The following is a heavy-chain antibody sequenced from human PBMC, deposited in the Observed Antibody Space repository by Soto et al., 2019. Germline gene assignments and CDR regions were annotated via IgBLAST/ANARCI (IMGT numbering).Heavy chain of an antibody. CDR2: ISYSGRT. CDR1: GASIITDNYF. Sequence: PSETLSLTCTVSGASIITDNYFWVWIRQSPRRGLELIGSISYSGRTYDNPSLQSRVTISIDASKNQFSLKLTSVTTADTAVYYCARRRASDYGGNHHPYYFDRWGQEPWSPSPQ. CDR3: ARRRASDYGGNHHPYYFDR. J-gene: IGHJ4*01. V-gene: IGHV4-39*01. D-gene: IGHD4-17*01.